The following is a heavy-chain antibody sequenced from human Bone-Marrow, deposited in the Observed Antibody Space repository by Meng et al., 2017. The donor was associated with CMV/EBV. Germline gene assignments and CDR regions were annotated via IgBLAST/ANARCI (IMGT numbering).Heavy chain of an antibody. CDR3: TSGTSCSPARYYWYGMDV. Sequence: GESLKMYCAASGCTFSGSAMHWVRQASGKGLEWVGRIRSKANSYATAYAASVKGRFTISRDDSKKTAYLQMNSLKTEDTAVYYCTSGTSCSPARYYWYGMDVWGQGTTVTVSS. D-gene: IGHD2-2*01. V-gene: IGHV3-73*01. CDR2: IRSKANSYAT. CDR1: GCTFSGSA. J-gene: IGHJ6*02.